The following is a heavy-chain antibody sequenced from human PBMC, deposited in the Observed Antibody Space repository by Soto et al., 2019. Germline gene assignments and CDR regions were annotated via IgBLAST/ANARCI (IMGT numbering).Heavy chain of an antibody. V-gene: IGHV3-30-3*01. CDR1: GFTFSSYA. Sequence: GGSLRLSCAASGFTFSSYAMHWVRQAPGKGLEWVAVISYDGSNKYYADSVKGRFTISRDNSKNTLYLQMNSLRAEDTAVYYCARDGAGSGSSEIINYYYGMDVWGQGTTVTVSS. D-gene: IGHD3-10*01. CDR3: ARDGAGSGSSEIINYYYGMDV. J-gene: IGHJ6*02. CDR2: ISYDGSNK.